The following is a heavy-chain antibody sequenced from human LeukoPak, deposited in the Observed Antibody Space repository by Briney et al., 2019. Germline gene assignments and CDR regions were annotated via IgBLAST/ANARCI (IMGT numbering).Heavy chain of an antibody. CDR3: AKDHAPYSYDYSNYFDY. Sequence: GGSLRLSCAASGFTLSYYSMNWVRQAPGKGLEWISYISSSSGTIYYADSVKGRFTISRDNSKNTLYLQMNGLRAEDTAVYYCAKDHAPYSYDYSNYFDYWGQGTLVTVSS. D-gene: IGHD4-11*01. J-gene: IGHJ4*02. CDR2: ISSSSGTI. CDR1: GFTLSYYS. V-gene: IGHV3-48*01.